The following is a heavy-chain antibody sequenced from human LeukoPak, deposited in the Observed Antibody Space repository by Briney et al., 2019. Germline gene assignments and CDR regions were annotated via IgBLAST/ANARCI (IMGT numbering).Heavy chain of an antibody. D-gene: IGHD6-19*01. CDR1: GFTFSSYA. Sequence: GGSLRLSCAASGFTFSSYAMSWVRQAPGKGLEWVSAISGSGGSTHYADSVKGRFTISRDNSMNTVYLQMNSLRAEDTAVYYCAKTTTGYSSGRFPGWPVDYWGQGTLVTVSS. CDR3: AKTTTGYSSGRFPGWPVDY. J-gene: IGHJ4*02. V-gene: IGHV3-23*01. CDR2: ISGSGGST.